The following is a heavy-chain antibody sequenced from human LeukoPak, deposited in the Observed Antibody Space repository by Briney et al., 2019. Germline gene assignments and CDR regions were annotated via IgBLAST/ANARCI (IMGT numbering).Heavy chain of an antibody. CDR2: MNPNSGNT. Sequence: ASVKVSCKASGYTFTSYDINWVRQATGQGLEWMGWMNPNSGNTGYAQKFQGRVTMTRDTSTSTVYMELSSLRSEDTAVYYCARSDYYGSGRDFDYWGQGTLVTVSS. V-gene: IGHV1-8*01. CDR3: ARSDYYGSGRDFDY. J-gene: IGHJ4*02. D-gene: IGHD3-10*01. CDR1: GYTFTSYD.